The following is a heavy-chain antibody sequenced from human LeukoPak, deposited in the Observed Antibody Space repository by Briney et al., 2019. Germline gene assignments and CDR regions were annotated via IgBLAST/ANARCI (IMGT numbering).Heavy chain of an antibody. D-gene: IGHD5-24*01. CDR2: ITSSSSTI. CDR1: GFTFSTYS. J-gene: IGHJ4*02. CDR3: ARVGRDAYKNDY. Sequence: GGSLRLSCAASGFTFSTYSMNWVRQAPGKRLEWVSYITSSSSTIYYADSVKGRFTISRDNAKNSLYLRMNSLRDEDTAVYYCARVGRDAYKNDYWGQGTLVTVSS. V-gene: IGHV3-48*02.